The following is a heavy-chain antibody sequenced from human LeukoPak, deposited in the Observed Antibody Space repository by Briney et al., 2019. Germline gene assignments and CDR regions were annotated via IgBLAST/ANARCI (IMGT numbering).Heavy chain of an antibody. Sequence: SETLSLTCNVSGGSINTNNYNWGWIRQPPGKGLEWIGSIYHSGFAYYNPSLKSRVTISVDTSKNQFSLKLRSVTAADTAVYYCARLYDGKRPPDYWGQGTLVTVSS. CDR2: IYHSGFA. V-gene: IGHV4-39*01. D-gene: IGHD6-25*01. CDR1: GGSINTNNYN. CDR3: ARLYDGKRPPDY. J-gene: IGHJ4*02.